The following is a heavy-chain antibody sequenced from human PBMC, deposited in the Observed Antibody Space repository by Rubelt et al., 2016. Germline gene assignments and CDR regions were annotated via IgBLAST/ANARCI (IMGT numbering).Heavy chain of an antibody. J-gene: IGHJ4*02. D-gene: IGHD3-22*01. CDR3: ARVRFVSGYDPLDY. V-gene: IGHV3-30*04. CDR1: GFTFSSYA. Sequence: VQLVESGGGLVKPGGSLRLSCAASGFTFSSYAMHWVRQAQGKGLEWVAVISYDGSNKYYADSVKGRFTISRDSSKNTLYLQMNSMGAEDTAVYYCARVRFVSGYDPLDYWGQGTLVTVSS. CDR2: ISYDGSNK.